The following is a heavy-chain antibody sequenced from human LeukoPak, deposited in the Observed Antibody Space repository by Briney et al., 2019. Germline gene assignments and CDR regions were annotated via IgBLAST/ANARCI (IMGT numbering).Heavy chain of an antibody. CDR2: ISRSGSTK. V-gene: IGHV3-11*04. Sequence: PGGSLRLSCAASGFTLSDYNMRWIRQAPGKGLEWVSSISRSGSTKYYADSVKGRFTISRDNAKNSLYLQMNSLRAEDTAVYYCAKDQQLGNYYYMDVWGKGTTVTVSS. D-gene: IGHD6-6*01. CDR3: AKDQQLGNYYYMDV. J-gene: IGHJ6*03. CDR1: GFTLSDYN.